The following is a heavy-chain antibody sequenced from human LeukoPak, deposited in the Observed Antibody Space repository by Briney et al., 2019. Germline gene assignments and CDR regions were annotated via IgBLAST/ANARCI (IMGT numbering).Heavy chain of an antibody. CDR2: IYSGDNT. CDR1: GFTVSSNY. D-gene: IGHD2-2*01. CDR3: ARDWGYCSSTSCHVFDY. V-gene: IGHV3-53*01. Sequence: GGSLRLSCAASGFTVSSNYMSWVRQAPGKGLEWVSFIYSGDNTDYADSVKGRFTISRDNSKNTLYLQMNSLRAEDTGVYYCARDWGYCSSTSCHVFDYWGQGTLVTVYS. J-gene: IGHJ4*02.